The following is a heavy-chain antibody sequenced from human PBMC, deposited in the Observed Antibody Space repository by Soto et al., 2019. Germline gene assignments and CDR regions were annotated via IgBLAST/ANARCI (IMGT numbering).Heavy chain of an antibody. Sequence: PSETLSLTCTVSGGSINSGCYCWTWIRQHPGKGLEWIGYIYYSGSTYYNPSLKSRVTISVDTSKNQFSLKLSSVTAADTAVYFCARDGTMTTGGYYYGMDVWGQGTTVTVSS. J-gene: IGHJ6*02. CDR1: GGSINSGCYC. CDR3: ARDGTMTTGGYYYGMDV. D-gene: IGHD4-17*01. V-gene: IGHV4-31*03. CDR2: IYYSGST.